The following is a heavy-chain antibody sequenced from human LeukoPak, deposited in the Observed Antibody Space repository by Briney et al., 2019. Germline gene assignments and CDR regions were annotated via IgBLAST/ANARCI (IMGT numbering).Heavy chain of an antibody. CDR2: IYSGGST. D-gene: IGHD3-10*01. J-gene: IGHJ4*02. Sequence: GGSLRLSCAASGFTVSSNYMSWVRQAPGKGLEWVSVIYSGGSTHYADSVKGRFTISRDNSKNTLYLQMNSLRAEDTAVCYCARDPTYGSGSQEDYWGQGTLVTVSS. CDR1: GFTVSSNY. CDR3: ARDPTYGSGSQEDY. V-gene: IGHV3-66*01.